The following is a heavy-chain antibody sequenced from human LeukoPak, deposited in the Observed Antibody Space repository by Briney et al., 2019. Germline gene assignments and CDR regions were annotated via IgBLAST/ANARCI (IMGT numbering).Heavy chain of an antibody. Sequence: SQTLSLTCAVYGGSFSGYYWSWIRQPPGKGLECIGEINHSESTNYNTSLESRVTISVDTSKSQFSLKLSSVTGAATAVYYCARVLVRTYYYDSSGPHNWFDPWGQGTLVTVSS. V-gene: IGHV4-34*01. CDR1: GGSFSGYY. D-gene: IGHD3-22*01. J-gene: IGHJ5*02. CDR3: ARVLVRTYYYDSSGPHNWFDP. CDR2: INHSEST.